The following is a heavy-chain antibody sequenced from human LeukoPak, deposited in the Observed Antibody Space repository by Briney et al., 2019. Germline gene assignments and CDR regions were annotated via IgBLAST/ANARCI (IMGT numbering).Heavy chain of an antibody. CDR2: ISYDGSAK. CDR1: GFTFSSHG. J-gene: IGHJ4*02. V-gene: IGHV3-30*18. CDR3: AKGAYGAGNYYNDY. D-gene: IGHD3-10*01. Sequence: TGGSLRLSCAASGFTFSSHGMQWVRQAPGKGLEWVAVISYDGSAKIYADSVKGRFTISRDNSKNTLYLQMNSLRAEDTAVYYCAKGAYGAGNYYNDYWGQGTLVTVSS.